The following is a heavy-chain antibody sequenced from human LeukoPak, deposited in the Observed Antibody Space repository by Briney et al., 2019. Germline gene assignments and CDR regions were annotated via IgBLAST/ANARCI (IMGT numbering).Heavy chain of an antibody. CDR2: ITGRGDAT. CDR3: ARDSSMLWGPLVIQYFDF. V-gene: IGHV3-23*01. D-gene: IGHD3-16*01. Sequence: GGSLRLSCAGSDFSFITYAMSWVRQAPGKGLEWVSTITGRGDATYYADSVKGRFTISRDNSENTFYLQMNSLRADDTAVYYCARDSSMLWGPLVIQYFDFWGQGTLVTVSS. J-gene: IGHJ4*02. CDR1: DFSFITYA.